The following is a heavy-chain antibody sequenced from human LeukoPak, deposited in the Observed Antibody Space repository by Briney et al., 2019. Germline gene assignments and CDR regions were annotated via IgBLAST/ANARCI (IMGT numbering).Heavy chain of an antibody. CDR2: IWYDGSNK. V-gene: IGHV3-33*01. J-gene: IGHJ4*02. D-gene: IGHD1-26*01. Sequence: PGGSLRLSCAASGFTFSSYGMHWVRQAPGKGLEWVAVIWYDGSNKYYADSVKGRFTISRDNSKNTLYLQMNSLRAEDTAVYYCAREKWELLRAHAFDYWGQGTLVTVSS. CDR3: AREKWELLRAHAFDY. CDR1: GFTFSSYG.